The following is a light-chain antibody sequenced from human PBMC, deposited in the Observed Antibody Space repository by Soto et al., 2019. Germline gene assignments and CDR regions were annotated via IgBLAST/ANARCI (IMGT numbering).Light chain of an antibody. J-gene: IGKJ3*01. Sequence: EIVMTQSPATLSVSPGERATLSCRASQSVSSNLAWYQQKPGQAPRLLIYDASNRATGIPARFSGSGSGTDSTLTISSLEPEDFAVYYCQQRSNWPPKFTFGPGTKVDI. V-gene: IGKV3-11*01. CDR2: DAS. CDR3: QQRSNWPPKFT. CDR1: QSVSSN.